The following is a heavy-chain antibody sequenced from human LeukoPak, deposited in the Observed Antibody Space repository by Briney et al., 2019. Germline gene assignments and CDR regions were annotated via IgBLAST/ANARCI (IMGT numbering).Heavy chain of an antibody. J-gene: IGHJ5*02. V-gene: IGHV1-2*02. CDR2: INPNSGGT. CDR1: GYTFTDYY. CDR3: ARGISATESAWFDP. Sequence: ASVKVSCKPSGYTFTDYYIHWVRQAPGQGFEWMGWINPNSGGTNYAQKFQGRVTMTRDTSISTTYVELTRLTSDDTAVYYCARGISATESAWFDPWGQGTLVAVS. D-gene: IGHD1-1*01.